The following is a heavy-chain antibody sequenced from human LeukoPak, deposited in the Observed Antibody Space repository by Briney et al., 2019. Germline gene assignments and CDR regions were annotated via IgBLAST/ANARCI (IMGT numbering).Heavy chain of an antibody. CDR2: ISSSGSTI. V-gene: IGHV3-11*01. Sequence: GGSLRLSRAASGFTFSDYYMSWIRQAPGKGLEWVSYISSSGSTIYYADSVKGRFTISRDNAKNSLYLQMNSLRAEDTAVYYCARGLAAVAGTWFDPWGQGTLVTVSS. D-gene: IGHD6-19*01. CDR3: ARGLAAVAGTWFDP. CDR1: GFTFSDYY. J-gene: IGHJ5*02.